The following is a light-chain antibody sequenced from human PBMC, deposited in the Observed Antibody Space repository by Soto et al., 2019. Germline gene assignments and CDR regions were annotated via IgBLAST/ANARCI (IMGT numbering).Light chain of an antibody. CDR2: ENN. CDR3: ETWDDSLSAEV. V-gene: IGLV1-51*02. J-gene: IGLJ3*02. Sequence: QSVLTQPPSVSAAPGQKVTISCSGSSSNIGNNYVSWYQQLPGTAPKLLIYENNKRPSGIPDRFYGSKSGTSATLGITGLQTGDEADYYCETWDDSLSAEVFGGGTKLTVL. CDR1: SSNIGNNY.